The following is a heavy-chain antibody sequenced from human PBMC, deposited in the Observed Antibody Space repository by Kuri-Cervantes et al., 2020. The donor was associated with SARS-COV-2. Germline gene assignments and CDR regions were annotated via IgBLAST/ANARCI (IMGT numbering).Heavy chain of an antibody. V-gene: IGHV4-34*01. CDR1: GGSFSGYY. Sequence: SETLSLTCAVYGGSFSGYYWSWIRQPPGKGLEWIGEINHSGSTNYNPSLKSRVTISVDTSKNQFSLKLSSVTAAGTAVYYCARRESSRAFDYWGQGTLVTVSS. D-gene: IGHD6-6*01. J-gene: IGHJ4*02. CDR2: INHSGST. CDR3: ARRESSRAFDY.